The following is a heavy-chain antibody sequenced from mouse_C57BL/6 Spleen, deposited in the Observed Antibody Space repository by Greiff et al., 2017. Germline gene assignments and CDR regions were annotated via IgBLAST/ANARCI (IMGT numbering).Heavy chain of an antibody. J-gene: IGHJ1*03. CDR1: GYTFTDYY. CDR3: ARSNFDV. Sequence: VQLQQSGAELVRPGASVKLSCKASGYTFTDYYINWVKQRPGQGLEWIARIYPGSGNTYYNEKLKGKATLTAEKSSSTAYMQLSSLTSEDSAVYFCARSNFDVWGTGTTVTVSS. V-gene: IGHV1-76*01. CDR2: IYPGSGNT.